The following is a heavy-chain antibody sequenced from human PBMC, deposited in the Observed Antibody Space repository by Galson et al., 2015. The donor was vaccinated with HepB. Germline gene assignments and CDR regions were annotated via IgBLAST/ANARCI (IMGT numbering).Heavy chain of an antibody. CDR2: INPNSGGT. V-gene: IGHV1-2*06. CDR3: ARSIAAADIWKDY. CDR1: GYTFTGYY. D-gene: IGHD6-13*01. Sequence: SVKVSCKASGYTFTGYYIHWVRQAPGQGLEWMGRINPNSGGTNYAQKFQGRVTMTTDTSINTAYMELSRLRSDDTAVYYCARSIAAADIWKDYWGQGTLVTVSS. J-gene: IGHJ4*02.